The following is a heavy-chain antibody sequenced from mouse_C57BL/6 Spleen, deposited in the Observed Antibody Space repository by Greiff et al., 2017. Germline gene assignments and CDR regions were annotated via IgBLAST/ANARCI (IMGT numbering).Heavy chain of an antibody. CDR2: INPNNGGT. CDR1: GYTFTDYY. V-gene: IGHV1-26*01. J-gene: IGHJ2*01. Sequence: VQLQLSGPELVKPGASVKISCKASGYTFTDYYMNWVKQSHGKSLEWIGDINPNNGGTSYNQKFKGKATLTVDKSSSTAYMELRSLTSEDSAVYYCATVRGAYYFDYWGQGTTLTVSS. CDR3: ATVRGAYYFDY.